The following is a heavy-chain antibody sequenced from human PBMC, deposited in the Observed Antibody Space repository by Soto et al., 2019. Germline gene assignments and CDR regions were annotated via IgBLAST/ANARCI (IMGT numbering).Heavy chain of an antibody. CDR1: GYTFTSYA. CDR2: INAGNGNT. V-gene: IGHV1-3*01. Sequence: QVQLVQSGAEVKKPGASVKVSCKASGYTFTSYAMHWVRQAPGQRLEWMGWINAGNGNTKYSQKFQGRVTITRDTSASTAYMELSSLRSEDTAVYYCARDGGYSGYDGGFFDYWGQGTLVTVSS. CDR3: ARDGGYSGYDGGFFDY. J-gene: IGHJ4*02. D-gene: IGHD5-12*01.